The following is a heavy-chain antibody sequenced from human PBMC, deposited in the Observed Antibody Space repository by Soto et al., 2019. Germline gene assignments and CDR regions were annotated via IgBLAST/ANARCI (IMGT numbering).Heavy chain of an antibody. Sequence: GGSLRLSCAASGFTFSSYAMSWVRQAPGKGLEWVSAISGSGGSTYYADSVKGRFTISRDNSKNTLYLQMNSLRAEDTAVYYCAKVYKDIVVVPAADYYFDYWGQGTLVTSPQ. J-gene: IGHJ4*02. CDR3: AKVYKDIVVVPAADYYFDY. CDR1: GFTFSSYA. D-gene: IGHD2-2*01. CDR2: ISGSGGST. V-gene: IGHV3-23*01.